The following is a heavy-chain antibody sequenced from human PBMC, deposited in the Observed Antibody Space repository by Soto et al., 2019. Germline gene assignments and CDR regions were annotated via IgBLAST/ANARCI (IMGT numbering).Heavy chain of an antibody. J-gene: IGHJ4*02. CDR2: ITDTGGDA. CDR3: ARGSTDSYSWIQIFDF. Sequence: GGSLRLSCAASGFTFSDFAMTWVRQAPGEGLQWVSTITDTGGDAKYADSVRGRFVISRDNSKKTLYLQMTSLTAEDSAMYYCARGSTDSYSWIQIFDFCGRRTLVTASS. CDR1: GFTFSDFA. D-gene: IGHD2-15*01. V-gene: IGHV3-23*01.